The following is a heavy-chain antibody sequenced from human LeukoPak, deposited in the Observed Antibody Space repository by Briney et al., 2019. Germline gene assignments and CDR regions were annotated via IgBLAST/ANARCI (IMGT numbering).Heavy chain of an antibody. CDR2: ISSSSSTI. Sequence: PGGSLRLSCAASGFPFSSYSMNWAREAPGKGLEWVSYISSSSSTIYYADSVKGRFTISRDNAKNSLYLQMNSVRAEDTAVYYCARFFREWLYNFDYWGQGTLVTVSS. J-gene: IGHJ4*02. CDR1: GFPFSSYS. V-gene: IGHV3-48*04. CDR3: ARFFREWLYNFDY. D-gene: IGHD3-3*01.